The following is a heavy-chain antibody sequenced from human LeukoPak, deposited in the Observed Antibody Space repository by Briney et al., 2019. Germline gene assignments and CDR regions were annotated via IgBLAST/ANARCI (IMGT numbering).Heavy chain of an antibody. CDR2: IWYDGSNK. CDR3: ERGDYGYYGMEG. Sequence: GGSLRLSCAASGFTFSSYSMSWVRQAPGKGLEWVAFIWYDGSNKYYADSVKGRFTISRDNSKNTLYLQVNSRRAEDTAVYYCERGDYGYYGMEGWGQGTTVSV. V-gene: IGHV3-33*08. CDR1: GFTFSSYS. J-gene: IGHJ6*02. D-gene: IGHD3-16*01.